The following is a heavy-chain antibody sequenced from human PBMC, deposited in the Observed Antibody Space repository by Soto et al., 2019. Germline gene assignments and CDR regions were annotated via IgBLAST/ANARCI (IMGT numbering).Heavy chain of an antibody. CDR2: IKSDGSST. V-gene: IGHV3-23*01. J-gene: IGHJ5*02. CDR3: AQLGLMTFSHKHYFNP. Sequence: EVQLLESGGDLVQPGGSLRLSCVASGFSFDNYAMSWVRQAPGKGLEWVSAIKSDGSSTYYAASVKDRFIISRDNSKNTLYLQLNSLVAEDTAVYYCAQLGLMTFSHKHYFNPWGRGTLVTVSS. D-gene: IGHD3-10*01. CDR1: GFSFDNYA.